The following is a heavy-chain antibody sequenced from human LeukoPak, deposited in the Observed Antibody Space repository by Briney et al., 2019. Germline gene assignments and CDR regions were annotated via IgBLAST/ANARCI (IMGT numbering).Heavy chain of an antibody. V-gene: IGHV3-74*01. CDR1: GFTFSSYW. J-gene: IGHJ6*02. CDR3: ARVGNFDWSNPSGMDV. Sequence: GGSLRLSCAASGFTFSSYWMHWVRQAPGKGLVWVSRINSDGSSTSYADSVKGRFTISRDNAKNTLYLQMNSLRAEDTAVYYCARVGNFDWSNPSGMDVWGQGTTVTVSS. CDR2: INSDGSST. D-gene: IGHD3-9*01.